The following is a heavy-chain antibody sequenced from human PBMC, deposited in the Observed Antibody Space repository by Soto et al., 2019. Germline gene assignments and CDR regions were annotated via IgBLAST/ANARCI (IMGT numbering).Heavy chain of an antibody. J-gene: IGHJ4*02. Sequence: DSVKVSCKACGYTFTSYDISWVRQATGQGLEWMGWMNPNTGNSGYAQKFQGRVTMTSDTSISTAHMELSSLRSDDTAVYYCARRAETNGWNGFGADKYYFDFWGQGTLVTVSS. CDR3: ARRAETNGWNGFGADKYYFDF. CDR2: MNPNTGNS. V-gene: IGHV1-8*01. CDR1: GYTFTSYD. D-gene: IGHD1-1*01.